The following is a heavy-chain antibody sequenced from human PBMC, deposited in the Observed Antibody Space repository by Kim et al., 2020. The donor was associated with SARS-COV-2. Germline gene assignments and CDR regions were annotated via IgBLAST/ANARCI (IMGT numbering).Heavy chain of an antibody. CDR2: IYYSGNA. CDR3: ARTGGGSAVITAYYFDY. Sequence: SETLSLTCTVSGDSISGADCYWSWIRQTPGKGLEWIGYIYYSGNAYYNPSLKSQVAISVDTSMNQFSLRLSSVTAADTAVYYCARTGGGSAVITAYYFDYWGQGALVTVSS. J-gene: IGHJ4*02. CDR1: GDSISGADCY. V-gene: IGHV4-30-4*01. D-gene: IGHD3-10*01.